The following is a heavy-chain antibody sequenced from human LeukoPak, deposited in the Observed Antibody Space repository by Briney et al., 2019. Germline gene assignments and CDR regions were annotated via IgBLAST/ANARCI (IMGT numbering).Heavy chain of an antibody. CDR2: ISSDGTEA. Sequence: GSLRLSCAASGFYFAAYAIHWVRPAPGKGLEWVAVISSDGTEAHYVDSVKGRFTISRDNSKNTVYLDVNSLRSEDTALYFCARDLVATIPYYYGYIDVWGKGTTVTVS. D-gene: IGHD5-12*01. CDR1: GFYFAAYA. V-gene: IGHV3-30*04. CDR3: ARDLVATIPYYYGYIDV. J-gene: IGHJ6*03.